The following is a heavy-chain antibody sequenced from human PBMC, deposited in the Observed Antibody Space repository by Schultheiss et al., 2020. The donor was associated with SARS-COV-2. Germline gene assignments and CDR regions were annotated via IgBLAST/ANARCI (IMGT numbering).Heavy chain of an antibody. J-gene: IGHJ4*02. CDR1: GGSISSSNW. CDR2: IYYSGST. D-gene: IGHD6-19*01. CDR3: ARGFGQWLVHYFDY. V-gene: IGHV4-4*02. Sequence: SETLSLTCAVSGGSISSSNWWSWVRQPPGKGLEWIGYIYYSGSTNYNPSLKSRVTISVDTSKNQFSLKLSSVTAADTAVYYCARGFGQWLVHYFDYWGQGTLVTVSS.